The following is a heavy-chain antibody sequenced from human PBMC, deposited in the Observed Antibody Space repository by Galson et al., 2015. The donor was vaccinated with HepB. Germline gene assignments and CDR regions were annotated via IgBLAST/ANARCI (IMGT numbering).Heavy chain of an antibody. V-gene: IGHV3-72*01. D-gene: IGHD2-2*02. J-gene: IGHJ6*03. CDR2: TRNKANSYTT. CDR3: ARGGVPAAIESYYYYYMDV. Sequence: SLRLSCAASGFTFSDHYMDWVRQAPGKGLEWVGRTRNKANSYTTEYAASVKGRFTISRDDSKNTLYLQMNSLKTEDTAVYYCARGGVPAAIESYYYYYMDVWGKGTTVTVSS. CDR1: GFTFSDHY.